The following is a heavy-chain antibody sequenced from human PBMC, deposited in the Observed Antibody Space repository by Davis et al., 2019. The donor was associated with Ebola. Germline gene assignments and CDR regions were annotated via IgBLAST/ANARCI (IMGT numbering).Heavy chain of an antibody. D-gene: IGHD3-10*01. CDR1: GFTFSSYA. CDR2: ISSNGGST. V-gene: IGHV3-64D*08. Sequence: PGGSLRLSCSASGFTFSSYAMHWVRQAPGKGLEYVSAISSNGGSTYYADSVKDRFTISRDNSKNTLYLQMSSLRAEDTAVYYCAREGGSGSPLVGWGQGTLVTVSS. CDR3: AREGGSGSPLVG. J-gene: IGHJ4*02.